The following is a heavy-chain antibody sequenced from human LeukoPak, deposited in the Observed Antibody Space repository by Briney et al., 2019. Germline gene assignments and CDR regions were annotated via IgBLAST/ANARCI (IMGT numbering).Heavy chain of an antibody. CDR3: AKGRGWEASYYYYYMDA. D-gene: IGHD1-26*01. J-gene: IGHJ6*03. Sequence: PGGSLRLSCAASGFTVSSNYMSWVRQAPGKGLEWVSVIYSGGSTYYADSVKGRFTISRDNSKNTLYLQMNSLRAEDTAVYYCAKGRGWEASYYYYYMDAWGKGTTVTISS. CDR2: IYSGGST. V-gene: IGHV3-53*05. CDR1: GFTVSSNY.